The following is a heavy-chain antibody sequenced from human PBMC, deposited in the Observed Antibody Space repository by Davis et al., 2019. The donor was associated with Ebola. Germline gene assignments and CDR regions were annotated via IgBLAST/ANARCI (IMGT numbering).Heavy chain of an antibody. Sequence: PGGSLRLSCAASGFTFSSYAMSWVRQAPGKGLEWVSAISGSGGSTYYADSVKGRFTISRDNSKNTLYLQMNSLRAEDTAVYYCATIHGTTVTTGGAFDIWGQGTMVTVSS. CDR1: GFTFSSYA. D-gene: IGHD4-17*01. CDR2: ISGSGGST. CDR3: ATIHGTTVTTGGAFDI. V-gene: IGHV3-23*01. J-gene: IGHJ3*02.